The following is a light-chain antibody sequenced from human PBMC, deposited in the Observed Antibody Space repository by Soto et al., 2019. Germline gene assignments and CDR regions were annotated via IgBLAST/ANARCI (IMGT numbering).Light chain of an antibody. CDR2: GAS. Sequence: EIVMTQSPATLSVSPGERATLSCRASQSVSSNLAWYQQKPGQAPRLLIYGASTRATGIPARFSGSRSGTELILTISRLQSEDFAFYYCQQYNNWPLPLTFGQGTKVEIK. CDR1: QSVSSN. CDR3: QQYNNWPLPLT. J-gene: IGKJ1*01. V-gene: IGKV3-15*01.